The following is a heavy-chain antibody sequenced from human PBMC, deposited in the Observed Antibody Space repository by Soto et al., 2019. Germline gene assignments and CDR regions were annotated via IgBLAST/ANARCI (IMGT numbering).Heavy chain of an antibody. D-gene: IGHD3-9*01. J-gene: IGHJ4*02. Sequence: EVQLLESGGGLVQPGGSLRLSCAASGFTFSSYGMSWVRQAPGKGLEWVSAISGSGGSTYYADSVKGRFTISRDNSKNTLYLQMNSLRAEDTAVYYCAKDRRLTGLHDYWGQGTLVTVSS. V-gene: IGHV3-23*01. CDR1: GFTFSSYG. CDR2: ISGSGGST. CDR3: AKDRRLTGLHDY.